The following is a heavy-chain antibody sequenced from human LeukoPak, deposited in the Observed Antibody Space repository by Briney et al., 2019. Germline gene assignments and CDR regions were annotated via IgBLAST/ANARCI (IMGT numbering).Heavy chain of an antibody. CDR3: ARSFGSIYYYYTDV. V-gene: IGHV1-18*01. CDR1: GYTFTSYG. Sequence: GASVKVSCKASGYTFTSYGISWVRQAPGQGLEWMGWISAYNGNTNYAQKLQGRVTMTTDTSTSTAYMELRSLRSDDTAVYYCARSFGSIYYYYTDVWGKGTTVTVSS. CDR2: ISAYNGNT. D-gene: IGHD3-16*01. J-gene: IGHJ6*03.